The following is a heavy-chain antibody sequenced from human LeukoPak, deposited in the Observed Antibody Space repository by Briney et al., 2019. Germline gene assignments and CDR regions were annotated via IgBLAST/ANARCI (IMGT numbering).Heavy chain of an antibody. CDR2: IRYDGSNK. D-gene: IGHD3-22*01. CDR3: ARPYYYDSSGPFDY. CDR1: GFTFSSYG. V-gene: IGHV3-30*02. J-gene: IGHJ4*02. Sequence: QAGGSLRLSCAASGFTFSSYGMHWVRQAPGKGLEWVAFIRYDGSNKYYADSVKGRFTISRDNSKNTLYLQMNSLRAEDTAVYYCARPYYYDSSGPFDYWGQGTLVTVSS.